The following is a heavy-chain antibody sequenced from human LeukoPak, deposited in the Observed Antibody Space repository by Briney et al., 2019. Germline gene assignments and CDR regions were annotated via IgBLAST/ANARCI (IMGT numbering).Heavy chain of an antibody. J-gene: IGHJ4*02. CDR2: INSGRTI. V-gene: IGHV3-48*04. CDR3: ASGYSYGLKGFDY. D-gene: IGHD5-18*01. Sequence: GGSLRLSCAASGFTFSSYGMTWVRQAPGKGLEWVSYINSGRTIYYADSVKGRFTISRDNAKNSLYLQMNSLRAEDTSVYYCASGYSYGLKGFDYWGQGTLVTVSS. CDR1: GFTFSSYG.